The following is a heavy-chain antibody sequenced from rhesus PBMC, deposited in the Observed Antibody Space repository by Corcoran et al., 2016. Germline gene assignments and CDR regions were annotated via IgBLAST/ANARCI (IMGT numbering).Heavy chain of an antibody. V-gene: IGHV4-169*02. Sequence: QLQLQESGPGLVKPSETLPVTCAVSGGSISSSYWSWIRQAPGKGLEWIGYFYGSGSSTNYNPSRKSRVTLSVDTSRNQLSLKLSSVTAADTAVYYCASDRHSWNRGFDYWGQGVLVTVSS. CDR3: ASDRHSWNRGFDY. CDR1: GGSISSSY. J-gene: IGHJ4*01. CDR2: FYGSGSST. D-gene: IGHD1-20*01.